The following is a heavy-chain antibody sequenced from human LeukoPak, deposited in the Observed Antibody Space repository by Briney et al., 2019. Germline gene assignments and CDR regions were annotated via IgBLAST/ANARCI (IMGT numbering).Heavy chain of an antibody. CDR2: LSSDGVDK. D-gene: IGHD3-3*01. CDR1: GFTFSSYS. CDR3: ARDPGTIFDVLNYHFDV. J-gene: IGHJ4*02. Sequence: GGSLRLSCAASGFTFSSYSMHWVRQIPGKGLEWVAILSSDGVDKRYADFVQGRFTVSRDNFKNTLYLEINSLTPEDTAFYYCARDPGTIFDVLNYHFDVWGQGALVTVSS. V-gene: IGHV3-30-3*01.